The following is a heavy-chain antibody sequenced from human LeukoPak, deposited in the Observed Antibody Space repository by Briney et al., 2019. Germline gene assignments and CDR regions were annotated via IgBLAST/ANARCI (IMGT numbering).Heavy chain of an antibody. CDR1: GYTFTSYG. J-gene: IGHJ1*01. V-gene: IGHV1-18*01. CDR3: ARDGPRGYFQH. Sequence: ASVKVSCNTSGYTFTSYGSSWVRQAPGQGLEYMGWINTYNGHTNYAQKLQGRVTVTTDTSTSTAYLELRSVRSDDTAVYYCARDGPRGYFQHWGQGTLITVSS. CDR2: INTYNGHT. D-gene: IGHD1-14*01.